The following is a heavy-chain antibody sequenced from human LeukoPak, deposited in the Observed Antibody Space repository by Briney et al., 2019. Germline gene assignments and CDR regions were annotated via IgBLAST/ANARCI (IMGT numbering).Heavy chain of an antibody. J-gene: IGHJ4*02. Sequence: GESLKISCKGSGYSFTNYWIAWVRQMPGKGLEWMGIIYPGDSDANYSPSFRGQVIISAGKSINTAYLQWSSLKASDTAMYYCARPPGSSYGAGYWGQGTLVTVSS. CDR2: IYPGDSDA. D-gene: IGHD3-16*01. V-gene: IGHV5-51*01. CDR3: ARPPGSSYGAGY. CDR1: GYSFTNYW.